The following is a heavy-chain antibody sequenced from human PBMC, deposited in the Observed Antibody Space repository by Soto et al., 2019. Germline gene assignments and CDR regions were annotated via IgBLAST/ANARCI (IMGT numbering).Heavy chain of an antibody. CDR1: GGSISSGDYY. Sequence: QLQRQESGPGLVKPSQTLSLTCTVSGGSISSGDYYWSWIRQPPGKGLEWIGYIYYSGSTYYNPSLKSRVTISVDTSKNQFSLKLSSVTAADTAVYYCARVGGFGATTIDYWGQGTLVTVSS. V-gene: IGHV4-30-4*01. CDR3: ARVGGFGATTIDY. J-gene: IGHJ4*02. CDR2: IYYSGST. D-gene: IGHD3-10*01.